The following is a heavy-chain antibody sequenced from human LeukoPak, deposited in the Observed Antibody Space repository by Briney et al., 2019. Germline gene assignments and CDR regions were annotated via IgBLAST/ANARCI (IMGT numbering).Heavy chain of an antibody. V-gene: IGHV3-7*01. CDR3: ATDLGSSRPNF. Sequence: GGSLRLSCAASGFTLSGYAMSSVRQAPGKGLEWVANIKQDGSEKYYVDSAKGRFTISRDNAKNSLYLQMNSLRAEDTAVYYCATDLGSSRPNFWRQGTLVTVSS. D-gene: IGHD6-13*01. CDR2: IKQDGSEK. CDR1: GFTLSGYA. J-gene: IGHJ4*02.